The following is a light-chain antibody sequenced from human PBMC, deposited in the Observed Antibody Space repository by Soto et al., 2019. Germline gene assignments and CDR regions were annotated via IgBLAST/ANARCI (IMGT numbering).Light chain of an antibody. V-gene: IGLV2-14*03. J-gene: IGLJ1*01. CDR3: STYTSTCTLYV. Sequence: QSALTQPASVSGSPGQSITISCTGTSSDIGGYNYVSWYQQLPGKVPKLIIYDVSNRPSGVSDRFSGSKSGNAASLTISGLQAEDEADYYCSTYTSTCTLYVFGTGTKHTVL. CDR2: DVS. CDR1: SSDIGGYNY.